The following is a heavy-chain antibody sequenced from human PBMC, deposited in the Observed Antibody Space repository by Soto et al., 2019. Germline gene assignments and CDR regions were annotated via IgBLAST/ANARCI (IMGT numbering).Heavy chain of an antibody. V-gene: IGHV4-30-2*01. Sequence: SETLSLTCAVSGGSITSGNTYSWSWIRQPPGKGLEWIGSISHTGSTSYNPSLKSRVSMSVDKSKNQFSLKLSSVTAADMAVYYCAGAVTPYSGTWFDPWGQGTLVTVSS. CDR2: ISHTGST. D-gene: IGHD2-15*01. CDR3: AGAVTPYSGTWFDP. J-gene: IGHJ5*02. CDR1: GGSITSGNTYS.